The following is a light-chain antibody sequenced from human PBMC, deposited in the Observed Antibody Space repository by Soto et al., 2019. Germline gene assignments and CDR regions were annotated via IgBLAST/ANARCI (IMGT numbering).Light chain of an antibody. CDR3: QQYHNWPPYHNWPPYI. CDR2: DAS. CDR1: QSVSSN. Sequence: ELVMTQSPATLSVSPGERATLSCRASQSVSSNLAWYQQKPGQSPRLLIYDASTRATGIPARFTGSGSGTEFTLTISSLQSEDSAMYYCQQYHNWPPYHNWPPYIFGQGTNLEIK. V-gene: IGKV3D-15*01. J-gene: IGKJ2*01.